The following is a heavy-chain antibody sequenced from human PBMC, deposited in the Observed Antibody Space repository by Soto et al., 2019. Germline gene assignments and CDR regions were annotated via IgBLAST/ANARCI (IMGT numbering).Heavy chain of an antibody. Sequence: LKISCKGSGYSFTSYWIGWVRQMPGKGLEWMGIIYPGDSDTRYSPSFQGQVTISADKSISTAYLQWSSLKASDTAMYYCARHSFYSDSNFPLGELSLNYYYMDVWGKGTTVTVSS. V-gene: IGHV5-51*01. CDR2: IYPGDSDT. CDR1: GYSFTSYW. D-gene: IGHD3-16*02. CDR3: ARHSFYSDSNFPLGELSLNYYYMDV. J-gene: IGHJ6*03.